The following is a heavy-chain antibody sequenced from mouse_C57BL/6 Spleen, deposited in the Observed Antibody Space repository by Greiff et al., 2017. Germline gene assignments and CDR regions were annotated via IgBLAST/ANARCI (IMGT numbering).Heavy chain of an antibody. J-gene: IGHJ1*03. Sequence: VQLQQSGPELVKPGDSVKISCKASGYSFTGYFMNWVMQSHGKSLEWIGRINPYNGDTFYNQKFKGKATLTVDKSSSTAHMELRSLTSEDSAVYYCARWDYDRYFDVWGTGTTVTVSS. CDR3: ARWDYDRYFDV. D-gene: IGHD2-4*01. V-gene: IGHV1-20*01. CDR1: GYSFTGYF. CDR2: INPYNGDT.